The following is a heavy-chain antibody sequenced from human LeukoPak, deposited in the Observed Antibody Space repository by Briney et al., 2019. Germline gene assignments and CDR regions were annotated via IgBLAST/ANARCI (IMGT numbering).Heavy chain of an antibody. CDR1: GGSISSGDYY. D-gene: IGHD3-9*01. CDR2: IYYSGST. V-gene: IGHV4-61*08. J-gene: IGHJ3*02. CDR3: TRHVDWLGPAYAFDI. Sequence: SETLSLTCTVSGGSISSGDYYWSWIRQPPGKGLEWIGYIYYSGSTNYNPSLKSRVTISVDTSKNQFSLKLRSVTAADTAVYYCTRHVDWLGPAYAFDIWGQGTMVTVSS.